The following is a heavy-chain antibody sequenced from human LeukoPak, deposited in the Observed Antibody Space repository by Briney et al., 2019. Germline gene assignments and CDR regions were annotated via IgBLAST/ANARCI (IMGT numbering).Heavy chain of an antibody. CDR1: GFTFSSYG. V-gene: IGHV3-30*02. Sequence: GGSLRLSCAASGFTFSSYGMHWVRQAPGKGLEWVAFIRYDGSNKYYADSVKGRFTISRDNSKNTLYLQMNSLRAEDTAVYYCAKSASYGSGSWCYFDYWGQGTLVTVSS. J-gene: IGHJ4*02. CDR2: IRYDGSNK. D-gene: IGHD3-10*01. CDR3: AKSASYGSGSWCYFDY.